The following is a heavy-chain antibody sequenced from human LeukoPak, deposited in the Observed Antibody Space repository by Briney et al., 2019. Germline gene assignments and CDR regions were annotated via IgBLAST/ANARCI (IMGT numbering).Heavy chain of an antibody. Sequence: GGSLRLSCAASGFTVSSNYMSWVRQAPGKGLEWVGRIKSKTDGGTTDYAAPVKVRFTIARDDSKNTLYLQMNSLKTEDRAVYYCTTENYWGQGTLVTVSS. V-gene: IGHV3-15*01. CDR2: IKSKTDGGTT. CDR3: TTENY. CDR1: GFTVSSNY. J-gene: IGHJ4*02.